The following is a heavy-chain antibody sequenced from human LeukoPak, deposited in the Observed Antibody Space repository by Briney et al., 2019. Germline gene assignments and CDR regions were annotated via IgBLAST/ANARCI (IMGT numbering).Heavy chain of an antibody. D-gene: IGHD6-6*01. J-gene: IGHJ4*02. V-gene: IGHV1-69*01. CDR1: GGTFSSYA. CDR3: ARGYPYSSSSGLDY. Sequence: ASVKVSCEASGGTFSSYAISWVRQAPGQGLEWMGGIIPIFGTANYAQKFQGRVTITADESTSTAYMELSSLRSEDTAVYYCARGYPYSSSSGLDYWGQGTLVTVSS. CDR2: IIPIFGTA.